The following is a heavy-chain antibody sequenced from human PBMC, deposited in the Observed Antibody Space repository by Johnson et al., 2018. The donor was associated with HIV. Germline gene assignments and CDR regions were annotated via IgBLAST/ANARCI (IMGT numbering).Heavy chain of an antibody. CDR2: IWYDGSNK. Sequence: QVQLVESGGGVVQPGRSLRLSCAASGFSFSSYGMHWVRQAPGKGLEWVANIWYDGSNKYYADSVKGRFTISRDNSKNTLYLQMNNVRAEDTAVYYCSYAFDIWGQGTMVTVSS. CDR1: GFSFSSYG. V-gene: IGHV3-33*01. CDR3: SYAFDI. J-gene: IGHJ3*02.